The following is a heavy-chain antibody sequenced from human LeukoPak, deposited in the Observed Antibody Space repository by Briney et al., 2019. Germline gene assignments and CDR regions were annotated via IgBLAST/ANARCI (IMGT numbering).Heavy chain of an antibody. CDR2: IYFTGST. V-gene: IGHV4-39*07. J-gene: IGHJ6*03. D-gene: IGHD3-3*01. Sequence: SETLSLTCTVSGGSISSGSYYWGWIRQPPGKGLEWIAYIYFTGSTYYNPSLKSRVTISVDTSKNQFSLKLSSVSAADTAVYYCARGLTYYDFWSGHHPGSYYMDVWGKGTTVTVSS. CDR3: ARGLTYYDFWSGHHPGSYYMDV. CDR1: GGSISSGSYY.